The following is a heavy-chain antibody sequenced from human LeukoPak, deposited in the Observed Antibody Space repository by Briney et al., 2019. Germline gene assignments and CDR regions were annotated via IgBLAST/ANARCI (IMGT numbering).Heavy chain of an antibody. CDR3: ARHVGRWPQNWFDP. J-gene: IGHJ5*02. CDR2: IYYTGST. D-gene: IGHD5-24*01. Sequence: PSETLSLTCTVSGGSTSSSSFYWGWIRQSPGKGLEWIGNIYYTGSTYYNPSLKSRVTISVDTSKNQFSLKLSSVTAADTAMYYCARHVGRWPQNWFDPWGQGTLVTVSS. CDR1: GGSTSSSSFY. V-gene: IGHV4-39*01.